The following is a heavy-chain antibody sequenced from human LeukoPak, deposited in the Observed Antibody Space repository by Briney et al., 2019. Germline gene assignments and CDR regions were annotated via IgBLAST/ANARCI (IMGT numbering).Heavy chain of an antibody. CDR3: ARDRVGATDYFDY. CDR2: ISGTGGRT. V-gene: IGHV3-23*01. D-gene: IGHD1-26*01. CDR1: GFTFNSYA. Sequence: GGSLRLSCAASGFTFNSYAMSWVRQAPGKGLEWVSAISGTGGRTYYADSVKGRFTISRDNSKNTLYLQMNSLRAEDTAVYYCARDRVGATDYFDYWGQGTLVTVSS. J-gene: IGHJ4*02.